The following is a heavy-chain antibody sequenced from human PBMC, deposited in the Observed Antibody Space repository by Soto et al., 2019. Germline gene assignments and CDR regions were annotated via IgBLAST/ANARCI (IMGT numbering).Heavy chain of an antibody. CDR1: GFTFSSYW. CDR2: IKQDGSEK. Sequence: PGGSLRLSCAASGFTFSSYWMSWVRQAPGKGLEWVANIKQDGSEKYYVDSVKGRFTISRDNAKNSLYPQLNSLRAEDTAVYYCARCPDTDMVSDAFDIWGQGTMVTVSS. D-gene: IGHD5-18*01. V-gene: IGHV3-7*01. J-gene: IGHJ3*02. CDR3: ARCPDTDMVSDAFDI.